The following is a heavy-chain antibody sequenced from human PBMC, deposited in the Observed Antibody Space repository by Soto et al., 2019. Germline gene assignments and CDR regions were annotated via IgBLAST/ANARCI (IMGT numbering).Heavy chain of an antibody. V-gene: IGHV3-23*01. CDR2: ISGSGDRT. D-gene: IGHD3-22*01. CDR3: VKDDGGYPSTAPH. Sequence: EVQLLESGGGLVQPGGSLRLSCAASGFTIRNYPMSWVRQAPGKGLDWVSGISGSGDRTYYAESAKGRFPISKDISRNSLSLQLDSLGVEDTAVYFCVKDDGGYPSTAPHWGQGTLVTVSS. CDR1: GFTIRNYP. J-gene: IGHJ4*02.